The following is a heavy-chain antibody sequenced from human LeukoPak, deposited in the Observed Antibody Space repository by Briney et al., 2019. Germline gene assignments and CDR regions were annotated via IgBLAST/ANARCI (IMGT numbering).Heavy chain of an antibody. CDR1: GFSFSTYG. CDR2: AYGDGSDQ. J-gene: IGHJ4*02. V-gene: IGHV3-33*01. CDR3: ATGGGFYYDH. Sequence: QSGGSLRLSCAASGFSFSTYGMHWVRQAPGKGLEWVAVAYGDGSDQYYADSVKGRFTIFKDISRNTLSVQMNSLRAEDTAVYYCATGGGFYYDHWGQGTLVTVAS. D-gene: IGHD3-22*01.